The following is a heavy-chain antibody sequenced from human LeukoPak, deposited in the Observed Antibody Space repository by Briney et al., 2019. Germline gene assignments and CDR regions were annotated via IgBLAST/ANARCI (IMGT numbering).Heavy chain of an antibody. V-gene: IGHV4-59*01. Sequence: SETLSLTCTVSGGSISSYYWSWIRQPPGKGLEWIGYIYYSGSTNYNPSLKSRVTISVDTSKNQFSLKLSSVTAADTAVYYCARHGIAVAPSVWGQGTLVTVSS. CDR2: IYYSGST. CDR1: GGSISSYY. D-gene: IGHD6-19*01. J-gene: IGHJ4*02. CDR3: ARHGIAVAPSV.